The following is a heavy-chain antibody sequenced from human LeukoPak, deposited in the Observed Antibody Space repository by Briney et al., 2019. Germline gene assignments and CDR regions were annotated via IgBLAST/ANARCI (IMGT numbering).Heavy chain of an antibody. CDR1: GGSISSGDYY. Sequence: SETLSLTCTVSGGSISSGDYYWSWIRQPPGKGLEWVAYMYYSGSTYYNPSLKSRVVISVDTSKNQFSLKLSSVTAADTAVCYCARPYYYDSRIDPWGQGTLVTVSS. CDR2: MYYSGST. D-gene: IGHD3-22*01. V-gene: IGHV4-30-4*01. CDR3: ARPYYYDSRIDP. J-gene: IGHJ5*02.